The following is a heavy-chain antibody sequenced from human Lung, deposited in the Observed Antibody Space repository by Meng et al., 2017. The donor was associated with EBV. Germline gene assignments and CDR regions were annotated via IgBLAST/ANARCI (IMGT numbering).Heavy chain of an antibody. V-gene: IGHV4-34*01. D-gene: IGHD6-19*01. CDR2: INHSGST. J-gene: IGHJ4*02. Sequence: VQLTEVGAVLFKPSEALSLTCAVYCGFLSGYDWSWIRQPPGKGLEWIGEINHSGSTNYNPSLKSRVTISVDTSKNQFSLKLSSVTAADTAVYYCARSYSSGWYTLFDYWGQGTLVTVSS. CDR3: ARSYSSGWYTLFDY. CDR1: CGFLSGYD.